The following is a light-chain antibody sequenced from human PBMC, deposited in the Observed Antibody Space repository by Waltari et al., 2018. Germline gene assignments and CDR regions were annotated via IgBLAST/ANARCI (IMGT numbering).Light chain of an antibody. CDR3: QQYNNWPLT. Sequence: EIIMTQSPATLSVSPGERATLSCRASQSVRSNFAWYQQKPGQAPRLLIYGASTRATGIPARFSGSGSGTEFTLTISSLQSEDFAVYYCQQYNNWPLTFGPGTTLEIK. J-gene: IGKJ2*01. CDR2: GAS. CDR1: QSVRSN. V-gene: IGKV3-15*01.